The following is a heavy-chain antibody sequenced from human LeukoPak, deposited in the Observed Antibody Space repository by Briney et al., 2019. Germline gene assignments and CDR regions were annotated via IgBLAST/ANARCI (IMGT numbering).Heavy chain of an antibody. CDR1: GFTFSYYI. Sequence: PGGSLRLSCAASGFTFSYYIMNWVRQAPGKGLEWVSSISSSSSYIYYADSVKGRFTISRDNAKSSLYLQMNSLRAEDTAVYYCARDLYGDYGFDYWGQGTLVTVSS. D-gene: IGHD4-17*01. CDR3: ARDLYGDYGFDY. V-gene: IGHV3-21*01. J-gene: IGHJ4*02. CDR2: ISSSSSYI.